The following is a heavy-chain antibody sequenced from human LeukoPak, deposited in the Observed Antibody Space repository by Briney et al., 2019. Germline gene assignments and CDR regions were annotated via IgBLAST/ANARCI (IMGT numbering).Heavy chain of an antibody. V-gene: IGHV1-18*01. D-gene: IGHD6-13*01. CDR1: GYTFTSYG. CDR2: ISAYNGNT. J-gene: IGHJ4*02. CDR3: ARDSGYSSSWFSSDY. Sequence: ASVKVSCKASGYTFTSYGISWVRQAPEQGLEWMGWISAYNGNTNYAQKLQGRVTMTTDTSTSTAYMELRSLRSDDTAVYYCARDSGYSSSWFSSDYWGQGTLVTVSS.